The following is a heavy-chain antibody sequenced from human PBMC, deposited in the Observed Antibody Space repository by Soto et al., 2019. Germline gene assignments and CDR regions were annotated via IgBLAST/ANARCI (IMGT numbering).Heavy chain of an antibody. V-gene: IGHV4-34*01. D-gene: IGHD3-3*01. CDR3: ARDGLYDFWSGYPTYNWFDP. CDR1: GGSFSGYY. Sequence: PSETLSLTCAFYGGSFSGYYWSWIRQPPGKGLEWIGEINHSGSTNYNPSLKSRVTISVDTSKNQFSLKLSSVTAADTAVYYCARDGLYDFWSGYPTYNWFDPWGQGTLVTVS. J-gene: IGHJ5*02. CDR2: INHSGST.